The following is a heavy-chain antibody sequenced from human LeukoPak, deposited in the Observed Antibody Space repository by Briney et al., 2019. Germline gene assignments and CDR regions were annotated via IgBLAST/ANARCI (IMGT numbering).Heavy chain of an antibody. V-gene: IGHV3-23*01. CDR2: ISGSGGST. J-gene: IGHJ4*02. CDR1: EFTFSSYA. CDR3: AKDLNSWIQNDY. Sequence: GGSLRLSCAASEFTFSSYAMSWVRQAPGKGLEWVSAISGSGGSTYYADSVKGRFTISRDNSKNTLYLQMNSLRAEDTAVYYCAKDLNSWIQNDYWGQGTLVTVSS. D-gene: IGHD5-18*01.